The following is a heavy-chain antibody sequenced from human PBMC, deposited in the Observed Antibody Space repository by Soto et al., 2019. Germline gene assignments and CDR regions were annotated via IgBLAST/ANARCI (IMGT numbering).Heavy chain of an antibody. CDR3: ARTYYDILTGYHWPFDY. J-gene: IGHJ4*02. CDR2: IYYSGST. CDR1: GGTISSYY. D-gene: IGHD3-9*01. Sequence: SETLSLTFTDSGGTISSYYWNWIRQPPGKGLEWIGYIYYSGSTNYNPSLKSRVTISVDTSKNQFSLKLSSVTAADTAVYYCARTYYDILTGYHWPFDYWGQGTLVTVS. V-gene: IGHV4-59*01.